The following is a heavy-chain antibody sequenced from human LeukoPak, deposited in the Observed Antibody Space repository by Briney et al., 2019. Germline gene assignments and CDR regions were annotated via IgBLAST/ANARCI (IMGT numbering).Heavy chain of an antibody. J-gene: IGHJ4*02. CDR2: INHSGST. D-gene: IGHD6-13*01. V-gene: IGHV4-39*07. Sequence: SETLSLTCTVSGGFISSSTYHWSWIRQPPGKGLEWIGEINHSGSTNYNPSLKSRVTISVDTSKNQFSLKLSSVTAADTAVYYCARLRAVTRSSSWLQVRRRFDYWGQGTLVTVSS. CDR1: GGFISSSTYH. CDR3: ARLRAVTRSSSWLQVRRRFDY.